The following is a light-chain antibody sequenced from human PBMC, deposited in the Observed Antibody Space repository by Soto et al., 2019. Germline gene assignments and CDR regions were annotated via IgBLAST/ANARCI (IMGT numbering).Light chain of an antibody. J-gene: IGKJ2*01. CDR3: QQCYNWPRGFT. Sequence: DIQMTQSPTSLSASVGDTVTITCRASQRIDKYLNWYQQKPGKAPKVLIFGASSLHTGVPSRFSGSGSGTDFTLTISSLQLEDFAIYFCQQCYNWPRGFTFGQGTTLEIK. CDR1: QRIDKY. V-gene: IGKV1-39*01. CDR2: GAS.